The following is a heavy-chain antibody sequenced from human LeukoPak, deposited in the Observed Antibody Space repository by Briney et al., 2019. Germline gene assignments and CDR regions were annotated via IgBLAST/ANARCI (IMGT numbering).Heavy chain of an antibody. J-gene: IGHJ5*02. CDR2: IYYSGST. CDR3: ARVTVNWFDP. Sequence: PSETLSLTCTVSGGSISSSSYYWGWIRQPPGKGLEWIGGIYYSGSTYYNPSLKSRVTISVDTSKNQFSLKLTSVTAADTAVYYCARVTVNWFDPWGQGTLVIVSS. CDR1: GGSISSSSYY. V-gene: IGHV4-39*07.